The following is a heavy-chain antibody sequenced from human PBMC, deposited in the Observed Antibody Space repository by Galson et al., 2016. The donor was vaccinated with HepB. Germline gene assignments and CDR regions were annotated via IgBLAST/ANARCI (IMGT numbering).Heavy chain of an antibody. V-gene: IGHV4-39*01. J-gene: IGHJ4*02. CDR3: ARSQWLGAFDY. D-gene: IGHD6-19*01. Sequence: SETLSLTCSVSDDSLTSSSFYWGWIRQPPGKGLEWIGSIDSSGNPYHNPSLESRVTMSADTSKKQFSLNLSSVTAADTAVYFCARSQWLGAFDYWGQGTLVTVSS. CDR1: DDSLTSSSFY. CDR2: IDSSGNP.